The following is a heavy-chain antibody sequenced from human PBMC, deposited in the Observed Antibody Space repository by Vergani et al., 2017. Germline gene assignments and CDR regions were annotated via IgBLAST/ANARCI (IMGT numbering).Heavy chain of an antibody. CDR1: GGSFSDDTHY. Sequence: QVQLQESGPGLLKPSQTLSLTCTISGGSFSDDTHYWSWNWVRQPAGKGLEWIGRIHASGTKNYNPSLRSRVTLSVDTSKNQLSLKMISMTAADTAVYYCVRDSWRSDLRGVYWFDTWGQGTLVSVSS. J-gene: IGHJ5*02. D-gene: IGHD3-10*01. CDR2: IHASGTK. V-gene: IGHV4-61*02. CDR3: VRDSWRSDLRGVYWFDT.